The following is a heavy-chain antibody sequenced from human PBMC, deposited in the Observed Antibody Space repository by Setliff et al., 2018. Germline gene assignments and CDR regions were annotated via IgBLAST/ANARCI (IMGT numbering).Heavy chain of an antibody. D-gene: IGHD6-6*01. Sequence: SETLSLTCTVSGGSVGSDFSYWTWIRQPAGKGLEWVGEINHRGSTNSNPSLKSRVTISVDTSKDQFSLKLIAMTAADTAVYYCARGRNVAARLLDSWGQGTLVTVSS. CDR1: GGSVGSDFSY. CDR2: INHRGST. V-gene: IGHV4-61*10. CDR3: ARGRNVAARLLDS. J-gene: IGHJ4*02.